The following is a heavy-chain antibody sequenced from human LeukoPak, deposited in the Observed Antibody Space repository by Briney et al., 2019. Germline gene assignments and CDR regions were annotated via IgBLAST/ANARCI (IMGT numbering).Heavy chain of an antibody. CDR1: GGSYSGYY. CDR2: INHSGST. J-gene: IGHJ4*02. D-gene: IGHD3-10*01. Sequence: SETLSLTCAVYGGSYSGYYWSLIRQPSGKGLEWIGEINHSGSTNYNPSLKSRVTISVDTSKNQFSLKLSSVTAADTAVYYCARAFYYGSGSYPRYWGQGTLVTVSS. V-gene: IGHV4-34*01. CDR3: ARAFYYGSGSYPRY.